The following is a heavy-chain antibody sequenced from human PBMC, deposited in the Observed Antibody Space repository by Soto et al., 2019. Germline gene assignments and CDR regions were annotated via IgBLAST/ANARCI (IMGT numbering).Heavy chain of an antibody. CDR2: TVPDGSER. CDR1: GFTFSDSW. V-gene: IGHV3-7*01. J-gene: IGHJ5*01. CDR3: ARDRGFSCFDL. Sequence: EVQLVESGGGLVQPGGSLRLSCAASGFTFSDSWMNWVRQAPGKGLEWVASTVPDGSERYYVDSVKGRFTISRVNTKTSLYLQMNSLRVDDTAIYYCARDRGFSCFDLWGQGTLVTVSS.